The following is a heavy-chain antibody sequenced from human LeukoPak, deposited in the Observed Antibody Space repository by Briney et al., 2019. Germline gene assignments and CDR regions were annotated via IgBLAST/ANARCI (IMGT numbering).Heavy chain of an antibody. CDR1: GGSFSGYY. CDR2: INHSGST. CDR3: ARESNYDILTGYYKIFDY. D-gene: IGHD3-9*01. Sequence: PSETLSLTCAVYGGSFSGYYWSWIRQPPGKGLEWIGEINHSGSTNYNPSLKSRVTISVDTSKNQFSLKLSSVTAADTAVYCCARESNYDILTGYYKIFDYWGQGTLVTVSS. V-gene: IGHV4-34*01. J-gene: IGHJ4*02.